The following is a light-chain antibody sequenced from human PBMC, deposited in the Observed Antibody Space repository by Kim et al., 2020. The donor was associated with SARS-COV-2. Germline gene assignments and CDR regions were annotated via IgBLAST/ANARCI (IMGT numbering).Light chain of an antibody. CDR3: NSRDSSGNHVV. Sequence: WGQAARSTCLGDRLRSYYASWYQQRPGQATVLVIYAKNNRPSGIPDRFSGSSSGTTASLTITGAQAEDEADYYCNSRDSSGNHVVFGGGTQLTVL. CDR1: RLRSYY. J-gene: IGLJ2*01. V-gene: IGLV3-19*01. CDR2: AKN.